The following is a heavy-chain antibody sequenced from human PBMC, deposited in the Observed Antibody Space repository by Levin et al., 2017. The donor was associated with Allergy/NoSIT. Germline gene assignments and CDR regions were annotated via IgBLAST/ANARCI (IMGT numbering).Heavy chain of an antibody. Sequence: GGSLRLSCEASGYSFTSYWIAWVRQTPEKGLEWMGIIYPSDSETRYSPSFQGQVTISADRSISTAYLQWSSLKASDTAMYYCARLGGFDYRYYYGLDVWGQGTAVTVS. CDR3: ARLGGFDYRYYYGLDV. J-gene: IGHJ6*02. V-gene: IGHV5-51*01. CDR1: GYSFTSYW. CDR2: IYPSDSET. D-gene: IGHD5-12*01.